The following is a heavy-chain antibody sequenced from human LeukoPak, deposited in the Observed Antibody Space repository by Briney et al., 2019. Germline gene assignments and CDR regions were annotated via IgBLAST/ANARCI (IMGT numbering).Heavy chain of an antibody. CDR2: ISSNSSTI. V-gene: IGHV3-48*01. Sequence: GGSLRLSCAASGLTISSYSMNWVRQAPGKGLQWVSYISSNSSTIYYADSVKGRFTISRDNAKNSLYLQMNSLRAEDTAVYYCAGYVSSGRRDAFDIWGQGTMVTVSS. CDR3: AGYVSSGRRDAFDI. J-gene: IGHJ3*02. D-gene: IGHD3-22*01. CDR1: GLTISSYS.